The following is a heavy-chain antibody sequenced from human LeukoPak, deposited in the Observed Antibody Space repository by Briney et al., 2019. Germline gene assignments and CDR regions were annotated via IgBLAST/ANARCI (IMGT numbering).Heavy chain of an antibody. CDR1: GYTFTSYD. CDR3: ARKNYDFWSGYLNWFGP. V-gene: IGHV1-8*01. J-gene: IGHJ5*02. D-gene: IGHD3-3*01. CDR2: MNPNSGNT. Sequence: ASVKVSCKASGYTFTSYDINWVRQATGQGLEWMGWMNPNSGNTGYAQKFQGRVTMTRNTSISTAYMELSSLRSEDTAVYYCARKNYDFWSGYLNWFGPWGQGTLVTVSS.